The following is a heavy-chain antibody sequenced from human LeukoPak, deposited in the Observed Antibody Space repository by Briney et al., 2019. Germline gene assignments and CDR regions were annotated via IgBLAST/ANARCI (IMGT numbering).Heavy chain of an antibody. J-gene: IGHJ3*02. V-gene: IGHV3-21*01. CDR3: ASEPIRGAFDI. CDR2: ISSSISYI. CDR1: GFTFSSYS. D-gene: IGHD3-10*01. Sequence: PGGSLRLSCAASGFTFSSYSMNWVRQAPRKGLEWVSSISSSISYIYYADSVKGRFTISRDNAKNSLYLQMNSLRAEDTAVYYCASEPIRGAFDIWGQGTMVTVSS.